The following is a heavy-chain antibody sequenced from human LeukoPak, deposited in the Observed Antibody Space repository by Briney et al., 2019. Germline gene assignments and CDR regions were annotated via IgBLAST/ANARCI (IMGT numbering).Heavy chain of an antibody. CDR3: ARDRESESDSEGDY. J-gene: IGHJ4*02. D-gene: IGHD4-11*01. CDR2: IKQGGSEI. CDR1: GFTLSRIW. V-gene: IGHV3-7*01. Sequence: PGGSLRLSCSAAGFTLSRIWMSWVRQAPGKGLESVALIKQGGSEIYHMDSVKGRFTISRDDATNSLYLQMNSLRVEDTALYYCARDRESESDSEGDYWGQGTLVTVSS.